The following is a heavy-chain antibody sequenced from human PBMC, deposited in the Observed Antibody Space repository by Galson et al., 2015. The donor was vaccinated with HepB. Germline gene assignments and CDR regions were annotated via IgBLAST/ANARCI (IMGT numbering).Heavy chain of an antibody. J-gene: IGHJ4*02. D-gene: IGHD3-16*01. CDR3: ASHTGGGYSYYFDD. V-gene: IGHV4-4*02. CDR1: GGSISSLNW. Sequence: SETLSLTCAVSGGSISSLNWWTRVRQPPGKGLEWIGEIYHTGSTNYKPSLKSRVNISVDKSKNQFSLNLRSVTAADTAVYYCASHTGGGYSYYFDDWGQGILVTVSS. CDR2: IYHTGST.